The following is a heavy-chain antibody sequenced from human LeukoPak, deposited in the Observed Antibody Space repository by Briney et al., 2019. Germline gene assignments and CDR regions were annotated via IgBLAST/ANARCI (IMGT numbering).Heavy chain of an antibody. CDR2: IYTSGST. J-gene: IGHJ2*01. CDR1: GGSISSYH. D-gene: IGHD6-19*01. V-gene: IGHV4-4*07. Sequence: SETLSLTCTVSGGSISSYHWSWIRHPAGRGLEWIGRIYTSGSTNYNPSLKSRVTMSVDTSKNQFSLKLSSVTAADTAVYYCARVAQKLERIALAATSEWRANWYFDLWGRGTLVTVSS. CDR3: ARVAQKLERIALAATSEWRANWYFDL.